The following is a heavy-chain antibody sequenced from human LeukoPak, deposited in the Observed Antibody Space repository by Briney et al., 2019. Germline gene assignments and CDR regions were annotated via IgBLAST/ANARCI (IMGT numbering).Heavy chain of an antibody. D-gene: IGHD3-22*01. CDR2: ISSSGNTI. Sequence: PGRSLRLSCAASGFTFSDYYMSWIRQAPGKGLEWVSYISSSGNTIYYADSVKGRFTISRDNAKNSLYLQTNSLRAEDTAVYFCARYNSAYSSPPWGQGTLVTVSS. V-gene: IGHV3-11*01. J-gene: IGHJ5*02. CDR3: ARYNSAYSSPP. CDR1: GFTFSDYY.